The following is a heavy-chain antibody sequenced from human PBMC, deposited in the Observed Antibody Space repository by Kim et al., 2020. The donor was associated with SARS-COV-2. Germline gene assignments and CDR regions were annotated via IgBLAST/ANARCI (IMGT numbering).Heavy chain of an antibody. CDR3: ARDGYYYYYGMDV. Sequence: SVKVSRKASGGTFSSYAISWVRQAPGQGLEWMGRIIPILGIANYAQKFQGRVTITADKSTSTAYMELSSLRSEDTAVYYCARDGYYYYYGMDVWGQGTTVTVSS. CDR1: GGTFSSYA. CDR2: IIPILGIA. V-gene: IGHV1-69*04. J-gene: IGHJ6*02.